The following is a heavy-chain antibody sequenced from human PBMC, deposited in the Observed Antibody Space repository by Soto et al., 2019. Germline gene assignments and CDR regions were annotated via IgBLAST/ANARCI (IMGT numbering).Heavy chain of an antibody. CDR3: ARDSVVVAAYCRHCFDY. CDR2: ISAYNGNT. Sequence: QVQLVQSGAEVKKPGASVKVSCKASGYTFTSYGISWVRQAPGQGLEWMGWISAYNGNTNYAQKRQGRVTMTPDTSTSTAYMELRSLRSDDTAVYYCARDSVVVAAYCRHCFDYWGQGTLVTVSS. J-gene: IGHJ4*02. V-gene: IGHV1-18*01. CDR1: GYTFTSYG. D-gene: IGHD2-15*01.